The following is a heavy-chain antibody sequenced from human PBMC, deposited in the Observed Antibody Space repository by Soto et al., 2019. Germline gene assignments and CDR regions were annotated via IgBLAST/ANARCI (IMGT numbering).Heavy chain of an antibody. CDR3: AKQADDCSGGSCSPPWFDP. Sequence: GESLKISCKGSGYSFTSYWIGWVRQMPGKGLEWMGIIYPGDSDTRYSPSFQGQVTISADKSISTAYLQWSSLKASDTAMYYCAKQADDCSGGSCSPPWFDPWGQGTLVTVSS. J-gene: IGHJ5*02. D-gene: IGHD2-15*01. V-gene: IGHV5-51*01. CDR2: IYPGDSDT. CDR1: GYSFTSYW.